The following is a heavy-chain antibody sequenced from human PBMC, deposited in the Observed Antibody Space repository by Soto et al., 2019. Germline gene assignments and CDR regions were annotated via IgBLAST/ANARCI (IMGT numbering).Heavy chain of an antibody. CDR1: GYSSSNYW. V-gene: IGHV5-51*01. J-gene: IGHJ3*01. CDR3: ARPLCIGGGCYPVRGAFPT. D-gene: IGHD2-15*01. CDR2: IYPRDSDT. Sequence: GESLKISCKGSGYSSSNYWIAWVRQMPGKGLEWREIIYPRDSDTRYSPSLQGQVTISADKSINSAYLQWSSLRASDTAVYYCARPLCIGGGCYPVRGAFPTWGQGTMVTVSS.